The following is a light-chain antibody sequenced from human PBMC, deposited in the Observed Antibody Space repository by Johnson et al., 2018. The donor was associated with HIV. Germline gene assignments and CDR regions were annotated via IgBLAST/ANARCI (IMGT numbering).Light chain of an antibody. CDR1: SSNIGNHY. J-gene: IGLJ1*01. Sequence: QSVLTQPPSVSAAPGQKVTISCSGTSSNIGNHYVSWYQLLPGTAPKLLIYDNNKRPSGIPDRFSGSKSGTSATLGITGLQTGDEADYYCGTWDSSLSAYVLGTGNKVTVL. CDR2: DNN. V-gene: IGLV1-51*01. CDR3: GTWDSSLSAYV.